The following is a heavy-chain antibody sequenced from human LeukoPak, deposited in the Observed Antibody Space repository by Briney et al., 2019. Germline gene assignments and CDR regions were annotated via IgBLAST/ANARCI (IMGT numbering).Heavy chain of an antibody. CDR3: TTDAGYTSRWYNY. J-gene: IGHJ4*02. V-gene: IGHV3-15*01. Sequence: GGSLRLSCAASGFTFTNAWMSWVRQGTGKGLEWVGRIKSKIDGGTTDYAAPVKGRFTISRDDSRNTLYLQMNSLKTEDTAVYYRTTDAGYTSRWYNYWGQGTLVTVSS. CDR2: IKSKIDGGTT. CDR1: GFTFTNAW. D-gene: IGHD6-13*01.